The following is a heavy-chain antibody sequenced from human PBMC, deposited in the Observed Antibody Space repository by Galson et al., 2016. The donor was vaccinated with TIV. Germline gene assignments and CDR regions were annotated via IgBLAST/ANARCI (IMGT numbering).Heavy chain of an antibody. CDR1: GYTFRNYA. D-gene: IGHD3-3*01. CDR3: AKYPSTDRITVFGLLINAPQYFQH. J-gene: IGHJ1*01. CDR2: MSADSGAT. Sequence: SVKVSCKASGYTFRNYAITWMRQAPGQGLEWMGCMSADSGATTYAQKLRGRVPMTRDTSTNTAYMELRSLRSDDTAVYFCAKYPSTDRITVFGLLINAPQYFQHWGQGTLVTVSS. V-gene: IGHV1-18*01.